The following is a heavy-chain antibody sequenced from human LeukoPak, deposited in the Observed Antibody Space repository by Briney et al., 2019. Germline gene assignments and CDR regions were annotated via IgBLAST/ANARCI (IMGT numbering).Heavy chain of an antibody. D-gene: IGHD2-21*02. CDR2: INHSGST. CDR1: GGSFSGYY. CDR3: ARDRDVVVTAIREDAFDI. Sequence: SETLSLTCAVYGGSFSGYYWSWIRQPPGKGLEWIGEINHSGSTNYNPSLKSRVTISVDTSKNQFSLKLSSVTAADTAVYYCARDRDVVVTAIREDAFDIWGQGTMVTVSS. V-gene: IGHV4-34*01. J-gene: IGHJ3*02.